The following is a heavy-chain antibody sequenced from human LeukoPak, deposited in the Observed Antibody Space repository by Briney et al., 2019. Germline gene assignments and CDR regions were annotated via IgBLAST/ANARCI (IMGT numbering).Heavy chain of an antibody. J-gene: IGHJ5*02. CDR2: ISAYNGNT. Sequence: ASVKVSCKASGYTFTSYGISWVRQAPGQGLEWVGWISAYNGNTNYAQKLQGRVTMTTDTSTSTAYMELRSLRSDDTAVYYCARDQLANYYDSSGYYPWGQGTLVTVSS. D-gene: IGHD3-22*01. CDR1: GYTFTSYG. CDR3: ARDQLANYYDSSGYYP. V-gene: IGHV1-18*01.